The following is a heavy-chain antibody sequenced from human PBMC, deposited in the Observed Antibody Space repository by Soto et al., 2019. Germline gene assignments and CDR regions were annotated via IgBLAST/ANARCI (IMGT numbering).Heavy chain of an antibody. CDR3: AIANYGDDDY. Sequence: QLQLVQSGAEAKKPGASVKVSCKASGYTFPTSTISWLRQAPRQALERMGWIKAYSGNTNYAQKLQGRVTMTTDTSTSTAYMELRSLRTDDTAIYYCAIANYGDDDYWWQGTQVTVSS. V-gene: IGHV1-18*01. CDR1: GYTFPTST. D-gene: IGHD4-17*01. J-gene: IGHJ4*02. CDR2: IKAYSGNT.